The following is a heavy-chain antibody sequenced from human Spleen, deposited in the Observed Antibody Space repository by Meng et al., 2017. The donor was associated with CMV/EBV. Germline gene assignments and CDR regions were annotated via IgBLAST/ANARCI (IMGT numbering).Heavy chain of an antibody. CDR3: AKEGPATVTTAYWYFDL. CDR2: ITGSGGST. Sequence: FTFSTYAMSWVRQAPGKGLEWVSGITGSGGSTYCADSVKGRFTISRDNSKNTLYLQMNTLSAEDTAVYYCAKEGPATVTTAYWYFDLWGRGTLVTVSS. J-gene: IGHJ2*01. V-gene: IGHV3-23*01. D-gene: IGHD4-17*01. CDR1: FTFSTYA.